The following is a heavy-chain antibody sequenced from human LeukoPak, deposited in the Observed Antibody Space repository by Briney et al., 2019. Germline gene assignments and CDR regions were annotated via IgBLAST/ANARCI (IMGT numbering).Heavy chain of an antibody. J-gene: IGHJ6*02. CDR3: ARGAETYYYYYGMDV. CDR1: GGSISSYY. Sequence: SETLSLTCTVSGGSISSYYWSWIRQPAGKGLEWIGRIYTSGSTNYNPSLKSRVTMSADTSKNQFSLKLSSVTAADTAVYYCARGAETYYYYYGMDVWGQGTTVTVSS. V-gene: IGHV4-4*07. CDR2: IYTSGST.